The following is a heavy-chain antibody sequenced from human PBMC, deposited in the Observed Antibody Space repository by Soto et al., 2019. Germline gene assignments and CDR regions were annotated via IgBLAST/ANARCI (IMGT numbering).Heavy chain of an antibody. J-gene: IGHJ6*02. CDR1: GFTLSDYY. Sequence: GGSLRLSCAACGFTLSDYYMSWIRQAPGKGLEWVSYISSSSSYTNYADSVKGRFTISRDNAKNSLYLQMKSLRAEDTAVYYCARGSESYYGMDVWGQGTTVTVSS. CDR3: ARGSESYYGMDV. V-gene: IGHV3-11*06. CDR2: ISSSSSYT.